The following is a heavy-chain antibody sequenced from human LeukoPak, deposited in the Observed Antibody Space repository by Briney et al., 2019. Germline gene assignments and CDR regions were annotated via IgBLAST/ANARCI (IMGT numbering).Heavy chain of an antibody. CDR3: VSFYETY. CDR2: INSDGSWT. CDR1: GNYW. Sequence: GGSLRLSCAASGNYWMHWVRQAPGKGLVWVSHINSDGSWTSYADSVKGRFTISKDNAKNTVYLQMNNLRAEDTAVDYCVSFYETYWGRGTLVTVSS. V-gene: IGHV3-74*01. J-gene: IGHJ4*02. D-gene: IGHD2-2*01.